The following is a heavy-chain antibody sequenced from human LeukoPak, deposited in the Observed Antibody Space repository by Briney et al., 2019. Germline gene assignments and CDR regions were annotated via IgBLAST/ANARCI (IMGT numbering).Heavy chain of an antibody. V-gene: IGHV3-23*01. D-gene: IGHD4-17*01. CDR1: GFSISIYA. CDR2: ITGSGAGT. J-gene: IGHJ4*02. Sequence: PGGSLRLSCAASGFSISIYAMTWVRRAPGKGLEWVSSITGSGAGTSYADSVKGRFTISRDNSRNTLYLQMNSLRAEDTAIYYCAKDLNGDYVGAFDYWGPGTLVTVSS. CDR3: AKDLNGDYVGAFDY.